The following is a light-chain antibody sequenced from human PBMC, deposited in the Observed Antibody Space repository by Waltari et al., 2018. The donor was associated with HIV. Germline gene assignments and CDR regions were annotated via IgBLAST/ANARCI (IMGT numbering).Light chain of an antibody. CDR1: TIGGKS. CDR2: YDV. V-gene: IGLV3-21*04. Sequence: SYVLAQPPSVSVAPGKPATITCGGNTIGGKSVHWYQQQPGQAPVLVIYYDVDRPSGIPERFSGSNTGNTATLTISRVEAGDEADYYCQVWDRSSDHVVFGGGTKLTVL. J-gene: IGLJ2*01. CDR3: QVWDRSSDHVV.